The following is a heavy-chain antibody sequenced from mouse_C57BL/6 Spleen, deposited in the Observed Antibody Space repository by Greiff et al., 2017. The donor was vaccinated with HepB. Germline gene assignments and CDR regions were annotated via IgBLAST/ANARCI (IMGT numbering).Heavy chain of an antibody. CDR1: GFTFSSYG. V-gene: IGHV5-6*02. CDR3: ARRITTVVATDFDV. Sequence: EVKLVESGGDLVKPGGSLKLSCAASGFTFSSYGMSWVRQTPDKRLEWVATISSGGSYTYYPDSVKGRFTISRDNAKNTLYLQMSSLKSEDTAMYDCARRITTVVATDFDVWGTGTTVTVSS. CDR2: ISSGGSYT. J-gene: IGHJ1*03. D-gene: IGHD1-1*01.